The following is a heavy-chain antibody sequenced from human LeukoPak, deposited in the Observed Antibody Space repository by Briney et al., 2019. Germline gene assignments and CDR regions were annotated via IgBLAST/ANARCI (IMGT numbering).Heavy chain of an antibody. CDR3: ARDAKQLPY. J-gene: IGHJ4*02. CDR2: ISSSGGST. Sequence: GGSLRLSCAASGFTYSSYAMSWVRQAPGKGLEWVSSISSSGGSTYYADSVKGRFTISRDTSKNTLYLQMNSLRPEDTAVYYCARDAKQLPYWGQGTLVTVSS. V-gene: IGHV3-23*01. CDR1: GFTYSSYA. D-gene: IGHD5-24*01.